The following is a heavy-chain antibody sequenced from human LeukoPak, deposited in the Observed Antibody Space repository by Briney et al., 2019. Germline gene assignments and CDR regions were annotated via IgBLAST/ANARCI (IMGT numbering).Heavy chain of an antibody. Sequence: ASVKVSCKASGYTFTGYYMHWVRHAPGQGLEWMGWINPNSGGTNYAQKFQGRVTMTRDTSISTAYMELSRLRSDDTAVYYCARDGFAAAAVPGWLDPWGQGTLVTVSS. V-gene: IGHV1-2*02. CDR3: ARDGFAAAAVPGWLDP. CDR2: INPNSGGT. D-gene: IGHD6-13*01. J-gene: IGHJ5*02. CDR1: GYTFTGYY.